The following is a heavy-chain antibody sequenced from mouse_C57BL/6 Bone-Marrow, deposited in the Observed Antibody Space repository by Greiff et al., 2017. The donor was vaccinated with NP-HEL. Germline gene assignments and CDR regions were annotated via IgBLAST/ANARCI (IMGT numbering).Heavy chain of an antibody. CDR3: ARDEFAY. CDR2: SRNKANDYTT. V-gene: IGHV7-1*01. Sequence: DVMLVESGGGLVQSGRSLRLSCATSGFTFSDFYMEWVRQAPGKGLEWIAASRNKANDYTTEYSASVKGRFIVSRDTSQSILYLQMNALRAEDTAIYYCARDEFAYWGQGTLVTVSA. J-gene: IGHJ3*01. CDR1: GFTFSDFY.